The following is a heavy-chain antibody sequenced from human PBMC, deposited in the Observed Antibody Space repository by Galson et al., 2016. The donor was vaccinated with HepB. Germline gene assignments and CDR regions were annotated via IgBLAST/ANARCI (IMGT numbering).Heavy chain of an antibody. V-gene: IGHV2-5*02. CDR1: GVSLSISGVG. CDR2: IYWDDDK. Sequence: PALVKPTQTLTLTCALSGVSLSISGVGVGWIRQPPGKALEWLALIYWDDDKRYSPSLKSRLIITKDTSKNQVVLTMTNMDPVDTATYYCAHRRLSTGAGTRDHFDYWGQGTLVTVSS. J-gene: IGHJ4*02. D-gene: IGHD1-1*01. CDR3: AHRRLSTGAGTRDHFDY.